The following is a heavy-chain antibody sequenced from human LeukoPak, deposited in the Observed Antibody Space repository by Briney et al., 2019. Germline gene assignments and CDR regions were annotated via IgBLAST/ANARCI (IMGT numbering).Heavy chain of an antibody. CDR2: INSDGSST. D-gene: IGHD3-22*01. J-gene: IGHJ4*02. CDR3: ATTYYYDSSGYAGY. V-gene: IGHV3-74*01. CDR1: GFTFSSYW. Sequence: PGGSLRLSCAASGFTFSSYWMHWVRHAPGKGLVWVSRINSDGSSTSSADSVKGRFTISRDNAKNTLYLQMNSLGVEDTAVYYCATTYYYDSSGYAGYWGQGTLVTVSS.